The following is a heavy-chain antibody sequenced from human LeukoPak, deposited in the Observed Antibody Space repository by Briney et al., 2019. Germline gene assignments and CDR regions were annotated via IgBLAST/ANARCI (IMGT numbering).Heavy chain of an antibody. CDR1: GFSFSSHW. Sequence: GGSLRLPCAASGFSFSSHWMHWVRHVPGKGLVWVSRINQDGSNTFYADSVKGRFTTSRDNAKNTLSLQMNSLGVEDTAVYYCARDLHWGASDYWGQGTLVTVSS. CDR3: ARDLHWGASDY. CDR2: INQDGSNT. V-gene: IGHV3-74*01. J-gene: IGHJ4*02. D-gene: IGHD1-26*01.